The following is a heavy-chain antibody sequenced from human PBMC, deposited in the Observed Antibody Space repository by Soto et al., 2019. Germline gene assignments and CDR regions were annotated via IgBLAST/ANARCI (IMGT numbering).Heavy chain of an antibody. V-gene: IGHV1-3*01. CDR3: ARVATMVRAPYLDP. J-gene: IGHJ5*02. Sequence: ASVKVSCKASGYTFTSYAMHWVRQAPGQRLEWMGWINAGNGNTKYSQKFQGRVTITRDTSASTAYMELSSLRSEDTAVYYCARVATMVRAPYLDPWGQGTLVTVSS. CDR1: GYTFTSYA. D-gene: IGHD3-10*01. CDR2: INAGNGNT.